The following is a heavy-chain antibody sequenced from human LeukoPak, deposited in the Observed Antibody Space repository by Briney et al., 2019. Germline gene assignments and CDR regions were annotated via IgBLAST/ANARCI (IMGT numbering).Heavy chain of an antibody. J-gene: IGHJ4*02. CDR2: TYPGDSDT. CDR3: ARPAVAGIFGSSWYFDY. CDR1: GYSFTSYW. D-gene: IGHD6-19*01. V-gene: IGHV5-51*01. Sequence: GESLKISCKGSGYSFTSYWIGWVRQMPGKGLEWMGITYPGDSDTRYSPSFQGQVTISADKSISTAYLQWSSLKASDTAMYYCARPAVAGIFGSSWYFDYWGQGTLVTVSS.